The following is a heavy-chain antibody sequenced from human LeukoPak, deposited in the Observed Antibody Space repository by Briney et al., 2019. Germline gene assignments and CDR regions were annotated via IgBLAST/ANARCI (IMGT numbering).Heavy chain of an antibody. V-gene: IGHV3-74*01. CDR2: ISPDGKDT. Sequence: GGSLRLSCAASEFTVSVNYMSWVRQVPGKGLVWVSRISPDGKDTSHADSVKGRFTISRDNAKNTLYLHMNSLRAEDTAVYYCATYNWEYEADYWGQGTLVTVSS. CDR1: EFTVSVNY. CDR3: ATYNWEYEADY. D-gene: IGHD1-20*01. J-gene: IGHJ4*02.